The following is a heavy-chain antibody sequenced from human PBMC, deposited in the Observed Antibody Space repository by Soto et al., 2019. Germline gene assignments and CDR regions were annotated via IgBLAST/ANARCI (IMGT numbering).Heavy chain of an antibody. J-gene: IGHJ4*02. V-gene: IGHV1-18*01. CDR1: GYTFTSYG. CDR2: ISAYNGNT. D-gene: IGHD3-22*01. CDR3: ARFMKYYYDSSGYYASD. Sequence: QVQLVQSGAEVKKPGASVKVSCKASGYTFTSYGISWVRQAPGQGLEWMGWISAYNGNTNYAQKLQGRVTMTTDTSTSTAYMELRSLRPDDTAVYYCARFMKYYYDSSGYYASDWGQGTLVTVSS.